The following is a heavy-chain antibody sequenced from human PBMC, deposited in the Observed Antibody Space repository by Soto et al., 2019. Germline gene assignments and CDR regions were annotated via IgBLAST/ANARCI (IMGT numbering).Heavy chain of an antibody. D-gene: IGHD3-22*01. CDR2: ISGSGGST. CDR3: AKTLYYYDSSGYGP. J-gene: IGHJ5*02. V-gene: IGHV3-23*01. CDR1: GLTFSSYA. Sequence: PGGSLRLSCAASGLTFSSYAMSWVRQAPGKGLEWVSAISGSGGSTYYADSVKGRFTISRDNSKNTLYLQMNSLRAEDTAVYYCAKTLYYYDSSGYGPWGQGTLVTVSS.